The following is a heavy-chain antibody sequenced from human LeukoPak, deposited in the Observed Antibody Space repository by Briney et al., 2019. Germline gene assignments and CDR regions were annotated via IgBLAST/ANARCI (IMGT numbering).Heavy chain of an antibody. D-gene: IGHD2-15*01. V-gene: IGHV4-34*01. CDR3: ARHPSLSYCSGGSCWFDP. CDR2: INHSGST. J-gene: IGHJ5*02. CDR1: GGSFSGYY. Sequence: PSETLSLTCAVYGGSFSGYYWSWIRQPPGKGLEWIGEINHSGSTNYNPSLKSRVTISVDTSKNQFSLSLSSVTAADTAVYYCARHPSLSYCSGGSCWFDPWGQGTLVTISS.